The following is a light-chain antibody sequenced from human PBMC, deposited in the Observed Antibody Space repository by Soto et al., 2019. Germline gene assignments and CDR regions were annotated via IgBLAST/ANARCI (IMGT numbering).Light chain of an antibody. J-gene: IGKJ1*01. Sequence: DIQMTQSPSTLSASVGDRDTITCRASQSISSWLAWYQQKPGKAPKLLIYDASSLESGVPSRFSGSGSVTEFTLTISSLQPDDFATYYCQQYNSYPWTFGQGTKVEIK. CDR3: QQYNSYPWT. CDR2: DAS. V-gene: IGKV1-5*01. CDR1: QSISSW.